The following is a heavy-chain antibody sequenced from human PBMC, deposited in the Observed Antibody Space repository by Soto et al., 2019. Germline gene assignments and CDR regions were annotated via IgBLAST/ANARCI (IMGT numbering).Heavy chain of an antibody. V-gene: IGHV1-18*01. CDR1: GYIFVNYG. Sequence: QVQLVQSGDEVKKPGASVKVSCKASGYIFVNYGIAWVRQAPGQGLEWMGWISPYTGNTHSATKVQGRPNMTTDTSSREVYMDLANRTAEDTAVYYCVMVDNYGRSNPLDVWGQGTTVTVSS. J-gene: IGHJ6*02. CDR3: VMVDNYGRSNPLDV. CDR2: ISPYTGNT. D-gene: IGHD5-12*01.